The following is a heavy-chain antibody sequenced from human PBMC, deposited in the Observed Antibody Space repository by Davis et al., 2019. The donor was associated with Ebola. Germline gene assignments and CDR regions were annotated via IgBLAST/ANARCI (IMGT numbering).Heavy chain of an antibody. J-gene: IGHJ6*03. CDR2: IYYSGST. D-gene: IGHD3-3*01. V-gene: IGHV4-59*06. CDR3: ARVPSLLRFLEWYMDV. Sequence: SETLSLTCTVSGGSISGYYWSWIRQPPGKGLEWIGYIYYSGSTYYNPSLKSRVTISVDTSKNQFSLKLSSVTAADTAVYYCARVPSLLRFLEWYMDVWGKGTTVTVSS. CDR1: GGSISGYY.